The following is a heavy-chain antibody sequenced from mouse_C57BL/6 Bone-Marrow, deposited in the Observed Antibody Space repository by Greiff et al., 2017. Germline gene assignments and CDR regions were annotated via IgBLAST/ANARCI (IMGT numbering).Heavy chain of an antibody. CDR1: GYTFTDYY. V-gene: IGHV1-19*01. Sequence: EVKLVESGPVLVKPGASVKMSCKASGYTFTDYYMNWVKQSHGKSLEWIGVINPYNGGTSYNQKFKGKATLTVDKSSSTAYMELNSLTSEDSAVYYCARLGLDSPAWFAYWGQGTLVTVSA. J-gene: IGHJ3*01. D-gene: IGHD6-1*01. CDR2: INPYNGGT. CDR3: ARLGLDSPAWFAY.